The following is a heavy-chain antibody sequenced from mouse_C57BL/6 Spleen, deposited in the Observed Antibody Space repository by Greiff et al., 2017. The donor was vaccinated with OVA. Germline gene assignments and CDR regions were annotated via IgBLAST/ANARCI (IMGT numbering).Heavy chain of an antibody. V-gene: IGHV1-59*01. CDR1: GYTFTSYW. CDR2: IDPSDSYT. Sequence: VQLQQPGAELVRPGTSVKLSCKASGYTFTSYWMHWVKQRPGQGLEWIGVIDPSDSYTNYNQKFKGKATLTVDTSSSTAYMQLSSLTSEDSAVYYCAGTGLFDYWGQGTTLTVSS. J-gene: IGHJ2*01. D-gene: IGHD3-3*01. CDR3: AGTGLFDY.